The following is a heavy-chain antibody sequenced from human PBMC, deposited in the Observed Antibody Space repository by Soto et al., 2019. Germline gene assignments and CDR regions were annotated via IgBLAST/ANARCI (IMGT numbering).Heavy chain of an antibody. CDR1: GFTLSGYA. CDR2: ISGSAGST. Sequence: EVQLLESGGGLVQPGGSLRLSCAASGFTLSGYAMTWVRQPPGKGLEWVTVISGSAGSTYYADSGKGRFTISRDNSKDTLYLQMNSLRAEDTAVYYCAKNTVCSSTSCYLDYWGQGTLVTVSS. D-gene: IGHD2-2*01. J-gene: IGHJ4*02. V-gene: IGHV3-23*01. CDR3: AKNTVCSSTSCYLDY.